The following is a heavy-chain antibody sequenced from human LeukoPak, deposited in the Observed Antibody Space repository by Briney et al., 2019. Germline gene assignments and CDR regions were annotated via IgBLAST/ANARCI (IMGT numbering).Heavy chain of an antibody. CDR2: ISGSGGST. D-gene: IGHD3-10*01. CDR3: AKDIRGPYWFDP. CDR1: GFTFSSYA. V-gene: IGHV3-23*01. J-gene: IGHJ5*02. Sequence: GGTLRLSCAASGFTFSSYAMSWVRQAPGKGLEWVSAISGSGGSTYYADSVKGRFTISRDNSKNTLYLQMNSLRAEDTAVYYCAKDIRGPYWFDPWGQGTLVTVSS.